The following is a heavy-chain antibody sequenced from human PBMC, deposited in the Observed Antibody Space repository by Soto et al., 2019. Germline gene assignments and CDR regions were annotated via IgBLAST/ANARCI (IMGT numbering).Heavy chain of an antibody. CDR2: ISTYNGNT. V-gene: IGHV1-18*01. Sequence: QVQLVQSGAEVKKPGASVKVSCKASGYTFTTYGMSWVRQAPGQGLDWMGWISTYNGNTKYAERLQGRVTMTTDTTTSTAYMELRSLRSDDTAVYYCARGPTEHYDNSGNYFLDYWGQGTLVTVSS. CDR3: ARGPTEHYDNSGNYFLDY. D-gene: IGHD3-22*01. CDR1: GYTFTTYG. J-gene: IGHJ4*02.